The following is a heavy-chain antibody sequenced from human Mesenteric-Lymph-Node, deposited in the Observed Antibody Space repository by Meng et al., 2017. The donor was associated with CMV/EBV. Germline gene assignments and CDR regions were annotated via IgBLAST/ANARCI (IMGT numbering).Heavy chain of an antibody. CDR3: ARDYVLTDYYYFDY. Sequence: GYTFASYCMHWLRQAHGQGLEWMGMIRTSSGDTTYAQDFQGRITMTRDTSSSTVYMELSSLGSEDTAVYYCARDYVLTDYYYFDYWGQGTLVTVSS. CDR2: IRTSSGDT. V-gene: IGHV1-46*01. CDR1: GYTFASYC. D-gene: IGHD3-9*01. J-gene: IGHJ4*02.